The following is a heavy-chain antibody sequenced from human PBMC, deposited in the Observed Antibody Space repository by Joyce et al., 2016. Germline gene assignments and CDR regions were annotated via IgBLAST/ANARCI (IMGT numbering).Heavy chain of an antibody. Sequence: QVQLQQWGAGLLRPSETLSLTCGVSGGSFSGYFWSWIRQPPGKGLASFGEIFHSGTTNYHPSLKSRVAISSDTSKRQFSLRLTSVTAADTAVYYCARRVRDGSCVFFDYWGPGTLVTVSS. V-gene: IGHV4-34*02. CDR1: GGSFSGYF. CDR2: IFHSGTT. CDR3: ARRVRDGSCVFFDY. J-gene: IGHJ4*02. D-gene: IGHD5-24*01.